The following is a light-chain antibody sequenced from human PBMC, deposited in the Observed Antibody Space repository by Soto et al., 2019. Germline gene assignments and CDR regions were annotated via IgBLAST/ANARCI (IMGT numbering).Light chain of an antibody. CDR1: QSVSGN. CDR3: QQYNNWPPT. Sequence: EIVMTQSPATLSVSPGERATLSCRASQSVSGNLTWYQQQPGQAPTLLIYGASTRATGIPATFSGSGSGTEFTLTISSLQSEDFAVYYCQQYNNWPPTFGQGTKVEIK. V-gene: IGKV3D-15*01. CDR2: GAS. J-gene: IGKJ1*01.